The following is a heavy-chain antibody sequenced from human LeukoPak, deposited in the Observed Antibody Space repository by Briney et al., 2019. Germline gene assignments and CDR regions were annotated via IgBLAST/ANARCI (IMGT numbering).Heavy chain of an antibody. Sequence: GGSLRLSCAASGFTFSDYYVSWIRQAPGKGLEWVSYISSSGSTIYYADSVKGRFTISRDNAKNSLYLQMNSLRAEDTAVYYCARGYYDSSGYYLPYGMDVWGQGTTVTVSS. CDR1: GFTFSDYY. CDR2: ISSSGSTI. V-gene: IGHV3-11*01. J-gene: IGHJ6*02. CDR3: ARGYYDSSGYYLPYGMDV. D-gene: IGHD3-22*01.